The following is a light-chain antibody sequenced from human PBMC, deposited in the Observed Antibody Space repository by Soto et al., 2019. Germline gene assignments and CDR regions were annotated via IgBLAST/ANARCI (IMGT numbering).Light chain of an antibody. CDR2: GAS. V-gene: IGKV3-20*01. J-gene: IGKJ4*01. CDR3: QQYGSSPQT. CDR1: QSVSSGY. Sequence: ETVLTQSPGTLSLSPGERATLSCRASQSVSSGYLAWYQQKPGQAPRLLIYGASSRATGIPDRFSGSGSGTDFTLTISRIEPEDFAVYYCQQYGSSPQTFGGGTKVEIK.